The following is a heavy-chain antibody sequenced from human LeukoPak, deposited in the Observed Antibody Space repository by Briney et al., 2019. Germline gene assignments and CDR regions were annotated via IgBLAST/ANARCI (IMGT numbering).Heavy chain of an antibody. CDR2: IYKTGST. CDR1: GGSISSTTYY. J-gene: IGHJ4*02. D-gene: IGHD1-26*01. Sequence: PSETLSLTCTVSGGSISSTTYYWAWIRQPPGKGLEWIGSIYKTGSTNYSPSLKSRVFISVDTSNNQFSLNLNSVTAADTAVYYCASLRERSYYARGFDYWGQGTLVTVSS. V-gene: IGHV4-39*01. CDR3: ASLRERSYYARGFDY.